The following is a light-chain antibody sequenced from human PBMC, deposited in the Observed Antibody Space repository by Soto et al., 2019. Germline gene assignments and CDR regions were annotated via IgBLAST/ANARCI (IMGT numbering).Light chain of an antibody. V-gene: IGKV3-15*01. CDR1: QSVSSN. Sequence: EIVMTQSPATLSVSPGERATLSCRARQSVSSNLAWYQQRPGQAPRLLMYGASTRATGIPARFSGRGSGTEFTLTISSLHSEDFAVYYCQQYNNWPRTFGQGTKVDIK. CDR3: QQYNNWPRT. J-gene: IGKJ1*01. CDR2: GAS.